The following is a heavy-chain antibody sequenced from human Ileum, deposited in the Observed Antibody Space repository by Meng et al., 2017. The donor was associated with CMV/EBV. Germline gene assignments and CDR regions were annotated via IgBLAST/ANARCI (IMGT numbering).Heavy chain of an antibody. CDR1: GGSLSNNNYF. V-gene: IGHV4-39*07. Sequence: LQLQESGPGLVKPSETLSLTCIVSGGSLSNNNYFWGWIRQPPGKGLEWIGSVFYSGNSYYNPSLKSRVTISVDTSKNQLSLKVNSVTAADTAVYYCARVRALITLFDYWGQGTLVTVSS. J-gene: IGHJ4*02. CDR2: VFYSGNS. D-gene: IGHD1-14*01. CDR3: ARVRALITLFDY.